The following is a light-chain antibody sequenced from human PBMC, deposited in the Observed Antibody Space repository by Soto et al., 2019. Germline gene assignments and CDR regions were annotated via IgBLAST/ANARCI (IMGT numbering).Light chain of an antibody. Sequence: DSQMTHAPSSLAASVGETITITCLASQRINSSLNWVQHSLGQPPKLLLFATSNLHAGVPPRFSGSGSGTSFSLTIRSLQPEDFATYYCQQSFNLPRTFGPGTKVDIK. CDR1: QRINSS. J-gene: IGKJ1*01. V-gene: IGKV1-39*01. CDR2: ATS. CDR3: QQSFNLPRT.